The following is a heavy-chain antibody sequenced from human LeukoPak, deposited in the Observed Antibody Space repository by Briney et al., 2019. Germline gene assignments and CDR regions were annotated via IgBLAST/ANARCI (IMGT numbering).Heavy chain of an antibody. CDR3: ARGSSGQPRGMDV. CDR1: GYTFTSYD. CDR2: ISAYNGNT. J-gene: IGHJ6*02. D-gene: IGHD6-19*01. V-gene: IGHV1-18*01. Sequence: WASVKVSCKASGYTFTSYDINWVRQATGQGLEWMGWISAYNGNTNYAQKLQGRVTMTTDTSTSTAYMELRSLRSDDTAVYYCARGSSGQPRGMDVWGQGTTVTVSS.